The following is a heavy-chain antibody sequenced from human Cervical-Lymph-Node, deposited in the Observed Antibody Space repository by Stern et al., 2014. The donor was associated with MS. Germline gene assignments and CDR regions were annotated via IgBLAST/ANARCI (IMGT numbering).Heavy chain of an antibody. D-gene: IGHD4-17*01. J-gene: IGHJ6*02. CDR1: GFTFSDYY. V-gene: IGHV3-11*01. Sequence: VQLVESGGRLVKPGGSLRLSCAASGFTFSDYYMSWIRQAPGKGLEWVSHISSGGYTTEYAESVKGRFTISRDNAKNSLYLQMNSLGAEDTAVYYCAKNLGDNYYYYGIDVWGQGTTVTVSS. CDR3: AKNLGDNYYYYGIDV. CDR2: ISSGGYTT.